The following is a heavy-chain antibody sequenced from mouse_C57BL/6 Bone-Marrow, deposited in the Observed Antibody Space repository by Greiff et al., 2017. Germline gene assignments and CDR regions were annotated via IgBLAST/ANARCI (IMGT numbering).Heavy chain of an antibody. D-gene: IGHD1-1*01. J-gene: IGHJ2*01. CDR1: GFNIKDDY. CDR2: IAPENGDT. V-gene: IGHV14-4*01. CDR3: TPLITTVVATFDY. Sequence: EVQLQQSGAELVRPGASVKLSCTASGFNIKDDYMHWVKQRPGQGLEWIGWIAPENGDTEYASKFQGKATITADTSSNTAYLQLSSLTSEDTAVYYCTPLITTVVATFDYWGQGTTLTVSS.